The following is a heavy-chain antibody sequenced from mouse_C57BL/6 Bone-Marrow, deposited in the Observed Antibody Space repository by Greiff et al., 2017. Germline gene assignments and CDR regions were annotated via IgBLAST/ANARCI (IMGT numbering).Heavy chain of an antibody. J-gene: IGHJ2*01. Sequence: QVQLQQSGAELARPGASVKLSCKASGYTFTSYGISWVKQRTGQGLEWIGEIYPRSGNTYYNEKFKGKATLTADKSSSTAYMELRSLTSEDSAVYFCARYYYGWYYFDYWGQGTTLTVSS. CDR2: IYPRSGNT. D-gene: IGHD1-1*01. CDR3: ARYYYGWYYFDY. CDR1: GYTFTSYG. V-gene: IGHV1-81*01.